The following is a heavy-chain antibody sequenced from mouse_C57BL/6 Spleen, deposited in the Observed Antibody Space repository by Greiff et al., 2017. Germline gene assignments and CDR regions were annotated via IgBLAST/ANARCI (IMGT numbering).Heavy chain of an antibody. CDR3: TRPAGVAKYFDV. D-gene: IGHD1-1*01. CDR2: IDPETGGT. CDR1: GYTFTDYE. V-gene: IGHV1-15*01. J-gene: IGHJ1*03. Sequence: VQLQQSGAELVRPGASVTLSCKASGYTFTDYEMHWVKQTPVHGLEWIGAIDPETGGTAYNQKFKGKAILTADKSSSTAYMARRSLTSEDSAVYYCTRPAGVAKYFDVWGTGTTVTVSS.